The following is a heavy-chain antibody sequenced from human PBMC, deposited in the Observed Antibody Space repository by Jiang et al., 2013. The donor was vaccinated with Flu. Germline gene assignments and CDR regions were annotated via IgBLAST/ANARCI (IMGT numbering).Heavy chain of an antibody. D-gene: IGHD6-13*01. CDR3: AKFYRLRRYQQLNPPDY. J-gene: IGHJ4*02. Sequence: VQLLESGGGLVQPGGSLRLSCAASGFTFSSYAMSWVRQAPGKGLEWVSAISGSGGSTYYADSVKGRFTISRDNSKNTLYLQMNSLRAEDTAVYYCAKFYRLRRYQQLNPPDYWGQGTLVTVSS. V-gene: IGHV3-23*01. CDR1: GFTFSSYA. CDR2: ISGSGGST.